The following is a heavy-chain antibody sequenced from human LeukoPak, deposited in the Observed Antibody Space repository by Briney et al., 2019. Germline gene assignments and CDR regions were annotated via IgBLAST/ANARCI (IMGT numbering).Heavy chain of an antibody. J-gene: IGHJ5*02. CDR3: ARGYYYGSGSYYNWFDP. CDR1: GYTFTGYY. V-gene: IGHV1-2*02. D-gene: IGHD3-10*01. CDR2: INPNSGGT. Sequence: ASVKVSCKASGYTFTGYYMHWVRQAPGQGLEWMGWINPNSGGTNYAQKFQGRVTMTRDTSISTAYMELSRLRSDDTAVYYCARGYYYGSGSYYNWFDPWGQGTLDTVSS.